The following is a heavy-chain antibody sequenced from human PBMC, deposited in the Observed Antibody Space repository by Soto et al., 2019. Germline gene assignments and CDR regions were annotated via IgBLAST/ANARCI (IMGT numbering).Heavy chain of an antibody. D-gene: IGHD5-18*01. Sequence: GGSLRLSCAASGFTFSSYGMHWARQAPGKGLEWVAVIWYDGSNKYYTDSVKGRFTISRDNSKSTLYLQMNSLRAEDTAVYYCARDHHTAMVQDVWGQGTTVTVSS. CDR1: GFTFSSYG. CDR3: ARDHHTAMVQDV. V-gene: IGHV3-33*01. CDR2: IWYDGSNK. J-gene: IGHJ6*02.